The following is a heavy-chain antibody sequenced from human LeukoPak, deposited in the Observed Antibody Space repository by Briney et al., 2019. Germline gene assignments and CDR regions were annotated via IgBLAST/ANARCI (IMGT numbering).Heavy chain of an antibody. CDR2: INPRDGGT. V-gene: IGHV1-2*02. Sequence: ASVKVSCKGSGYTFTDYYLHWVRQAPGQGLEWVGYINPRDGGTSSPQNFRGRVTMTTDASSSTAYMELSRLTSDDTAIYYCAREGNGMLSKDLDYWGQGTLVTVSS. J-gene: IGHJ4*02. D-gene: IGHD3-16*01. CDR1: GYTFTDYY. CDR3: AREGNGMLSKDLDY.